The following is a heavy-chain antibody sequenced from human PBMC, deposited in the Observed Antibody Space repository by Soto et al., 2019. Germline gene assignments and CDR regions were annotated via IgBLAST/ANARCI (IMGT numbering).Heavy chain of an antibody. CDR2: IYYTGTT. CDR1: GGSISRNSYY. CDR3: ARYNSYAIDY. D-gene: IGHD2-8*01. Sequence: PSETLSLTCTVSGGSISRNSYYWGWIRQLPGKGLEWIGSIYYTGTTYYNPSLKSRLTISVDTSKNQFSLKLSSLTAADRAMYFCARYNSYAIDYWGRGTLVTVSS. J-gene: IGHJ4*02. V-gene: IGHV4-39*07.